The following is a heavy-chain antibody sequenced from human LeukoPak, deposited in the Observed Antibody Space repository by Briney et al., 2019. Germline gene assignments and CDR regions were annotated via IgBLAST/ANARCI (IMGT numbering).Heavy chain of an antibody. V-gene: IGHV4-34*01. CDR2: INHSGST. Sequence: SETLSLTCAVYGGSFSGYYWSWIRQPPGKGLEWIGEINHSGSTNYNPSLKSRVTLSVDTSKNQFSLKLNSVTAADTAVYYCARARVDIVVVVAATPVWYFQHWGQGTLVTVSS. CDR1: GGSFSGYY. D-gene: IGHD2-15*01. CDR3: ARARVDIVVVVAATPVWYFQH. J-gene: IGHJ1*01.